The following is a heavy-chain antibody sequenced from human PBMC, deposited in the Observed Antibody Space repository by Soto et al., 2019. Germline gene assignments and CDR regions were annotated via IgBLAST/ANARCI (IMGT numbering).Heavy chain of an antibody. CDR2: ISYDGSNK. Sequence: QVQLVESGGGVVQPGRSLRLSCAASGFTFSSYAMHWVRQAPGKGLEWVAVISYDGSNKYYADSVKGRFTISRDNSKNTLYLQMNSLRAEDTAVYYCARADDSSGYSSFDYWGQGTLVTVSS. D-gene: IGHD3-22*01. J-gene: IGHJ4*02. CDR1: GFTFSSYA. V-gene: IGHV3-30-3*01. CDR3: ARADDSSGYSSFDY.